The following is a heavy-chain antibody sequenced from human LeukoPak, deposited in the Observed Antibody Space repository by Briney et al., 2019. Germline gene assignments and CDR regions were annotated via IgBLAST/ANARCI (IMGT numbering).Heavy chain of an antibody. CDR2: INPNSGGT. V-gene: IGHV1-2*02. D-gene: IGHD3-3*01. CDR1: GYTFTGYY. J-gene: IGHJ4*02. Sequence: GASVKVSCKASGYTFTGYYMHWVRQAPGQGLEWMGWINPNSGGTNYAQKFQGRVPMTRDTSISTAYMELSRLRSDDTAVYYCARGRVINDFWSGYYSDYWGQGTLVTVSS. CDR3: ARGRVINDFWSGYYSDY.